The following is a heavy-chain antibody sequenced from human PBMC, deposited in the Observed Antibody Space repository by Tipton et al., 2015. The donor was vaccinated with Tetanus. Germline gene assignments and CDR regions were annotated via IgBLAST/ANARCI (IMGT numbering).Heavy chain of an antibody. J-gene: IGHJ4*02. D-gene: IGHD6-19*01. V-gene: IGHV1-2*05. CDR3: GREVRGSGWAYCDY. CDR2: INPNSGDI. Sequence: QLVQSGAEVKKPGASVKVSCKASGYTFTGYYMHWVRQAPGQGLEWMGRINPNSGDINYAQKFQDRVTMTRDTSISTAYMEVSRLRSDDTVVYYCGREVRGSGWAYCDYWGQGTLVTVSS. CDR1: GYTFTGYY.